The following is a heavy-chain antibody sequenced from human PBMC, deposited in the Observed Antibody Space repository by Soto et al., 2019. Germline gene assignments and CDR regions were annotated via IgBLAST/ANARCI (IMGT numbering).Heavy chain of an antibody. D-gene: IGHD5-12*01. V-gene: IGHV4-30-4*01. Sequence: SETLSLTCTVSGGSISSGDYYWSWIRHPPGKGLEWIGYIYYSGSTYYNPSLKSRVTISVDTSKNQFSLKLSSVTAADTAVYYCARDRGYSGDAHYYYGMDVWGQGTTVTVSS. CDR1: GGSISSGDYY. J-gene: IGHJ6*02. CDR2: IYYSGST. CDR3: ARDRGYSGDAHYYYGMDV.